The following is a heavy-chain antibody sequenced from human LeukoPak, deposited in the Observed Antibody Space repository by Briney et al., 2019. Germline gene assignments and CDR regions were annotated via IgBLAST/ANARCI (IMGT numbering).Heavy chain of an antibody. Sequence: PGGSLRLSCAAPGFTFSSYWMSWVRQAPGKGLEWVANIKQDGSEKYYVDSVKGRFTISRDNAKNSLYLQMNSLRAEDTAVYYCARGQQWLVPGGQGTLVTVSS. CDR3: ARGQQWLVP. CDR1: GFTFSSYW. D-gene: IGHD6-19*01. CDR2: IKQDGSEK. J-gene: IGHJ4*02. V-gene: IGHV3-7*01.